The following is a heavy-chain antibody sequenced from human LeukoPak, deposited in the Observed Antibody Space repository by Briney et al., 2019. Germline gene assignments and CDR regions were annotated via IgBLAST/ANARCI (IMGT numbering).Heavy chain of an antibody. D-gene: IGHD1-26*01. CDR1: GFTFDDYA. CDR2: ISWNSGSI. V-gene: IGHV3-9*01. Sequence: GGSLRLSCAASGFTFDDYAMHWVRQARGKGLEWVSGISWNSGSIGYADSVKGRFTISRDNAKNSLYLQMNSLRAEDTAVYYCARDLSERYSTDYWGQGTLVTVSS. J-gene: IGHJ4*02. CDR3: ARDLSERYSTDY.